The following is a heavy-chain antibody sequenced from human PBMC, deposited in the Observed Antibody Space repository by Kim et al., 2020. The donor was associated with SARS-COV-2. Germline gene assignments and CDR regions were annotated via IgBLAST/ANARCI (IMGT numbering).Heavy chain of an antibody. D-gene: IGHD6-6*01. CDR3: ARGLQYSSPPIR. Sequence: GYAQKFQGRVTMTRNTSRSTAYMELSSLRSEDTAVYYCARGLQYSSPPIRWGQGTMVTVSS. V-gene: IGHV1-8*01. J-gene: IGHJ3*01.